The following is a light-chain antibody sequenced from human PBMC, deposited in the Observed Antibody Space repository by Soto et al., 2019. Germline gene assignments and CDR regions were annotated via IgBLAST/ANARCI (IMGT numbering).Light chain of an antibody. CDR3: CSYAGSSTPLI. J-gene: IGLJ1*01. CDR1: SSDVGSYNL. CDR2: EVS. Sequence: QSVLTQPASVSGSPGQLITISCTGTSSDVGSYNLVSWYQQHPGKAPKLMIYEVSKRPSGVSNRFSGSKSGNTASLTISGLQAEDEADYYCCSYAGSSTPLIFGTGTKVTV. V-gene: IGLV2-23*02.